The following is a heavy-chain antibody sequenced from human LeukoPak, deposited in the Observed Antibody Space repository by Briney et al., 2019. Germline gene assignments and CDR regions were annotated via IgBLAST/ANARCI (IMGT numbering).Heavy chain of an antibody. J-gene: IGHJ4*02. CDR1: GYTFTGYY. V-gene: IGHV1-2*02. Sequence: ASVKVSCKASGYTFTGYYMHWVRQAPGQGLEWMGWINPNSGGTNYAQKFQGRVTMTRDTSISTAYMELSRLRSDDTAVYYCARVSRELLRSPVFSYFDYWGQGTLVTVSS. CDR3: ARVSRELLRSPVFSYFDY. D-gene: IGHD3-10*01. CDR2: INPNSGGT.